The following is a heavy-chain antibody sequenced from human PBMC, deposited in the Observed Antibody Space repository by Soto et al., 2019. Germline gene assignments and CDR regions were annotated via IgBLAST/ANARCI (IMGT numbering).Heavy chain of an antibody. CDR1: RFPFSIYA. D-gene: IGHD4-17*01. CDR3: VREYYGDLARVDYDY. V-gene: IGHV3-30-3*01. Sequence: GGSLRLSCAASRFPFSIYAMHWVRQAPGKGPEWVAVISYDGSNEYLADSVKGRFTISRDNSQNTVYLQMDSLRAEDTAVYYCVREYYGDLARVDYDYWGQGTLVTVSS. J-gene: IGHJ4*02. CDR2: ISYDGSNE.